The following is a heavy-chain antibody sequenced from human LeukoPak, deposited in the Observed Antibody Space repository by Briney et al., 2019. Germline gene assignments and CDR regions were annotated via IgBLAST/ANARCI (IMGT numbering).Heavy chain of an antibody. CDR2: ISSSGSTI. CDR3: ARGLYCSGGSCYLASAFDI. Sequence: PGGSLRLSCAVSGFTFSSYAVSWVRQAPGKGLEWVSYISSSGSTIYYADSVKGRFTISRDNAKNSLYLQMNSLRAEDTAVYYCARGLYCSGGSCYLASAFDIWGQGTMVTVSS. V-gene: IGHV3-48*04. D-gene: IGHD2-15*01. CDR1: GFTFSSYA. J-gene: IGHJ3*02.